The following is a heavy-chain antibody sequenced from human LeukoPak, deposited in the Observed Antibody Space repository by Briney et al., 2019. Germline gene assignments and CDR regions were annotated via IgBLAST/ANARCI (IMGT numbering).Heavy chain of an antibody. CDR1: GFTFSNAW. CDR3: NTDIWVENGSGSGDF. D-gene: IGHD3-10*01. Sequence: GGSLRLSCAASGFTFSNAWMSWVRQAPGKGLEWVGHIKTTADGGTTDYAAHVRGRFTISRDDSKNTVYLQIYRLKTEDTGVYYCNTDIWVENGSGSGDFWGQGTLVTVSS. J-gene: IGHJ4*02. CDR2: IKTTADGGTT. V-gene: IGHV3-15*01.